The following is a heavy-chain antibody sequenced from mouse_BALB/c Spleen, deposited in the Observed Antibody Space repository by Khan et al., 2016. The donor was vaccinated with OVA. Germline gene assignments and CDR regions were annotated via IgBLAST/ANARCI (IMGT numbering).Heavy chain of an antibody. J-gene: IGHJ1*01. CDR2: IYPGDGRT. Sequence: QVQLQQSGPEVVKPGASVKMSCKASGYTFIRNYVHWVKQRPGQGLDWIGWIYPGDGRTKYNEKFKGKTKLTADNSSTIAYMLLRSLTSEDSAIYCGAISYYGSYWYFDVWGAGTTVTVAS. CDR1: GYTFIRNY. V-gene: IGHV1S56*01. CDR3: AISYYGSYWYFDV. D-gene: IGHD1-1*01.